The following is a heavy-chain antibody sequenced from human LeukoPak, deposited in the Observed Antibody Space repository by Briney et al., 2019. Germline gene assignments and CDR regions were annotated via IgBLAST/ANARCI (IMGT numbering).Heavy chain of an antibody. V-gene: IGHV4-59*01. Sequence: SETLSLTCTVSGDSISSDYWSWIRQPPGMGLEWIGYIYHSGSTNYNPSLKSRVTISADTSKDQFSLKLASVTAADTAVYYCATGYSSTWYYFDYWGQGTLVTVSS. CDR3: ATGYSSTWYYFDY. CDR1: GDSISSDY. CDR2: IYHSGST. J-gene: IGHJ4*02. D-gene: IGHD6-13*01.